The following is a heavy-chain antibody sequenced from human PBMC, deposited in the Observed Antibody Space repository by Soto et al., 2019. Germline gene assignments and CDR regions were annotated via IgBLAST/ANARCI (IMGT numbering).Heavy chain of an antibody. CDR3: AFELRYFDWLLPGNYYGMDV. CDR2: IYYSGST. J-gene: IGHJ6*02. CDR1: GGSISSSSYY. D-gene: IGHD3-9*01. V-gene: IGHV4-39*01. Sequence: PSETLSLTCTVSGGSISSSSYYWGWIRQPPGKGLEWIGSIYYSGSTYYNPSLKSRVTISVDTSKNQFSLKLSSVTAADTAVYYCAFELRYFDWLLPGNYYGMDVWGQGTTVTVSS.